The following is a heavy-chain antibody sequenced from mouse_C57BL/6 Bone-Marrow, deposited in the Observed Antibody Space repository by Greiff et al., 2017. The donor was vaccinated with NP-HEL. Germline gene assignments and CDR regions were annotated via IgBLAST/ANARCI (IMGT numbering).Heavy chain of an antibody. CDR1: GYAFSSYW. D-gene: IGHD2-3*01. J-gene: IGHJ4*01. V-gene: IGHV1-80*01. Sequence: QVQLQQSGAELVKPGASVKISCKASGYAFSSYWMNWVKQRPGKGLEWIGQIYPGDGDTNYNGKFKGKATLTADKSSSTAYMQISSLTSEDSAVYFCARLGWAYAMDYWGQGTSVTVSS. CDR3: ARLGWAYAMDY. CDR2: IYPGDGDT.